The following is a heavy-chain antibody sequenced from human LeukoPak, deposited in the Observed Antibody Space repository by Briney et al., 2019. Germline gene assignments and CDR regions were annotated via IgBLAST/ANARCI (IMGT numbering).Heavy chain of an antibody. J-gene: IGHJ4*02. Sequence: GGSLRLSCAASGFTFDDYARPWVRQAPGKGRSWVFLISWDGGSTYYADSLRGRFTISRDNSKNSLYLQMNSLRAEDTALYYCAKAYSSSRYYFDYWGQGTLVTVSS. CDR1: GFTFDDYA. V-gene: IGHV3-43D*03. CDR2: ISWDGGST. D-gene: IGHD6-6*01. CDR3: AKAYSSSRYYFDY.